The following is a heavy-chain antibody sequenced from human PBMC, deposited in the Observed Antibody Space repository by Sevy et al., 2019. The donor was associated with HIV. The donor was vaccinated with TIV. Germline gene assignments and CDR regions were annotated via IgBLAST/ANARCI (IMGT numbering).Heavy chain of an antibody. J-gene: IGHJ4*02. CDR3: ARDNVYDGRGYSPGY. CDR2: LSYDGNIK. CDR1: GFTFDTYA. Sequence: GGSLRLSCAASGFTFDTYAMHWVRQAPGKGLEWVAVLSYDGNIKYYADSVKGRFTISRDDSKNTFYLQMNSMRDENMAFYYAARDNVYDGRGYSPGYWGQGALVTVSS. V-gene: IGHV3-30-3*01. D-gene: IGHD3-22*01.